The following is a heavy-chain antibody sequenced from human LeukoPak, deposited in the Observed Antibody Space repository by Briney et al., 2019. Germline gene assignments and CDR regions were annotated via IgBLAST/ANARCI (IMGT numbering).Heavy chain of an antibody. V-gene: IGHV1-18*01. CDR3: ARAVEWDTAMVTDY. CDR2: ISAYSGNT. CDR1: GYTFTSYG. D-gene: IGHD5-18*01. J-gene: IGHJ4*02. Sequence: ASVKVSCKASGYTFTSYGISWVRQAPGQGLEWMGWISAYSGNTNYAQKLQGRVTMTTDTSTSTAYMELRSLRSDDTAVYYCARAVEWDTAMVTDYWGQGTLVTVSS.